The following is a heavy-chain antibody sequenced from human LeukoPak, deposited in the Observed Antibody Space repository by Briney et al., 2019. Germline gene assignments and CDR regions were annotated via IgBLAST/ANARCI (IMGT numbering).Heavy chain of an antibody. CDR1: GITFSSYA. D-gene: IGHD1-1*01. CDR3: APNWNLDY. CDR2: IRASGGST. Sequence: PGGSLRLSCVVSGITFSSYAMSWVRQAPGKGLDWVSAIRASGGSTYYADSVKGRFTISRDNSKNTVYLQMNSLKGEDTAIYYCAPNWNLDYWGQGSLVTVSS. J-gene: IGHJ4*02. V-gene: IGHV3-23*01.